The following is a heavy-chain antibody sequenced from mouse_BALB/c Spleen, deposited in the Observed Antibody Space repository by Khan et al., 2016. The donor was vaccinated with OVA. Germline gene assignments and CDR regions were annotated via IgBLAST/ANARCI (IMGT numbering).Heavy chain of an antibody. CDR3: ARWNYYGSTSWFGY. Sequence: QVQLQQSGPELVKPGASVKISCKASGYPFTDYYIKWVQQKPGQGLECIGWIYPDSGNTKYNEQFKDRATLTVDTSTTTAYMYLSSLTSEDTAVYVCARWNYYGSTSWFGYWGQGTLVTVSA. D-gene: IGHD1-1*01. CDR1: GYPFTDYY. CDR2: IYPDSGNT. J-gene: IGHJ3*01. V-gene: IGHV1-84*02.